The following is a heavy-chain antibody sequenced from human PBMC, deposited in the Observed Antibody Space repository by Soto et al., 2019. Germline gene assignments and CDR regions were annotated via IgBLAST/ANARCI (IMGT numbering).Heavy chain of an antibody. Sequence: QVQLQESGPGLVKPSETLSLICTVSGSSVSSNFYYWSWIRQPPGKGLEWIGNVYYTGSTNYNSSLASRLTISADTSKNQFSLRLSSLIAADTAVYYCARGGRVSMVRGALDTWGQGTLVTVSS. D-gene: IGHD3-10*01. CDR3: ARGGRVSMVRGALDT. J-gene: IGHJ5*02. CDR2: VYYTGST. V-gene: IGHV4-61*01. CDR1: GSSVSSNFYY.